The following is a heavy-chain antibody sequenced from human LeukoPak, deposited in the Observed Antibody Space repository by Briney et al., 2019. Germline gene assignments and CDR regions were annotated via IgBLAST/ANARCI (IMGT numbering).Heavy chain of an antibody. J-gene: IGHJ3*02. CDR2: TSAYNGNT. CDR3: ARGLQENLAWLQAFSAFDI. D-gene: IGHD5-12*01. Sequence: GASVKVSCKASGYTFTSYGISWVRQAPGQGLEWMGWTSAYNGNTNYAQKLQGRVTMTTDTSTSTAYMELRSLRSDDTAVYYCARGLQENLAWLQAFSAFDIWGQGTMVTVSS. V-gene: IGHV1-18*01. CDR1: GYTFTSYG.